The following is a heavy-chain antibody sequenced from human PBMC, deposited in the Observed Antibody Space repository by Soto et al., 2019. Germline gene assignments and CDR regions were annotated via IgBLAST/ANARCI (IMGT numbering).Heavy chain of an antibody. CDR3: ARDPYGYRGYFDY. CDR2: ISSDGRST. D-gene: IGHD5-18*01. CDR1: GFAFSTYW. V-gene: IGHV3-74*01. Sequence: EVQLVESGGGLVQPGGSLRLSCIDSGFAFSTYWMHWVRQVPGKGLVWVSRISSDGRSTSDADSVKGRFTISRDNAKNTLYLQMNSLRAEDTAVYYCARDPYGYRGYFDYCGQGTLVAVSS. J-gene: IGHJ4*02.